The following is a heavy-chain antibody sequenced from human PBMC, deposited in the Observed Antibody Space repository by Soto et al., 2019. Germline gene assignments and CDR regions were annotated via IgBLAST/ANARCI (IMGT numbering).Heavy chain of an antibody. CDR2: INHSGST. CDR1: VGSFSVYY. D-gene: IGHD3-3*01. J-gene: IGHJ6*02. CDR3: ARGKATIFGVVTPYYYYGMDV. V-gene: IGHV4-34*01. Sequence: LSLTCAVYVGSFSVYYLSCIRQPPLKGLEWIGEINHSGSTNYNPSLKSRVTISVDTSKNQFSLKLSSVTAADTAVYYCARGKATIFGVVTPYYYYGMDVWGQGTTVTAP.